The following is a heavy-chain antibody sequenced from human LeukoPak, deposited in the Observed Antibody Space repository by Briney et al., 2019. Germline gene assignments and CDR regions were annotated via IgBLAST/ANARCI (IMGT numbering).Heavy chain of an antibody. J-gene: IGHJ3*02. CDR2: IYYSGST. CDR3: ARGTNYYGSESYYKSSTDAFDI. CDR1: GGSISSSSYY. V-gene: IGHV4-39*07. D-gene: IGHD3-10*01. Sequence: SETLSLTCTVSGGSISSSSYYWGWIRQPPGTGLEWIGSIYYSGSTYYNPSLKSRVTTSVDTSKNQFSLKLSSVTAADTAVYYCARGTNYYGSESYYKSSTDAFDIWGQGTMVTVSS.